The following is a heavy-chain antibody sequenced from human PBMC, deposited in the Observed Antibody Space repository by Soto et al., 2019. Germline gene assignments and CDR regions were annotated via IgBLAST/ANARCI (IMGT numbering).Heavy chain of an antibody. CDR3: AREAAFDFWSGYLGAPYYYYYGMGV. J-gene: IGHJ6*02. CDR2: INTNTGNP. D-gene: IGHD3-3*01. V-gene: IGHV7-4-1*01. Sequence: ASVKVSCKASGYTFTSYAMNWVRQAPGQGLEWMGWINTNTGNPTYAQGFTGRFVFSLDTSVSTAYLQICSLKAEDTAVYYCAREAAFDFWSGYLGAPYYYYYGMGVWGQGTTVTVSS. CDR1: GYTFTSYA.